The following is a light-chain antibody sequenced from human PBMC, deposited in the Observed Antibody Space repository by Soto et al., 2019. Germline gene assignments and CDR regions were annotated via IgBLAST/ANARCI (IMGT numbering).Light chain of an antibody. CDR3: QQSYSTPWT. CDR1: QSISSY. J-gene: IGKJ1*01. CDR2: AAS. Sequence: DIQMTQSPSSLSASVGDRVTITCRASQSISSYLNWYQQKPGKAPKLLIYAASSLQSGVPSRFSGSGSGTDFTLIISSLQPVDFATYYCQQSYSTPWTFGQGTKVEIK. V-gene: IGKV1-39*01.